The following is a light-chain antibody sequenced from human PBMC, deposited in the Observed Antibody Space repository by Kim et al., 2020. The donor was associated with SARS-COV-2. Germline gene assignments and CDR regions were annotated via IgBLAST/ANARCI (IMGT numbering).Light chain of an antibody. V-gene: IGLV4-69*01. CDR2: LNSDGSH. CDR1: SGHSSYV. J-gene: IGLJ3*02. CDR3: QTWGTGIQV. Sequence: ASVKLTCTLSSGHSSYVIAWHQQQPGKGPRFLMRLNSDGSHNKGDGIPDRFSGSSSGAERYLTISSLQSEDEADYYCQTWGTGIQVFGGGTKLTVL.